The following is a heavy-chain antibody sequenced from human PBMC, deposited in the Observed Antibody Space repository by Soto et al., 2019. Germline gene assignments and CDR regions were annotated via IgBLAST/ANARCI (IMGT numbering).Heavy chain of an antibody. V-gene: IGHV1-69*01. CDR1: GGTFSSYS. D-gene: IGHD1-26*01. CDR3: ARDGGMHSGGIDY. CDR2: IIPIFGTA. J-gene: IGHJ4*02. Sequence: QVQLVQSGAEVKKPGSSVKVSCKASGGTFSSYSINWVRQAPGQGLEWMGEIIPIFGTANYAQKLQGRVTITADEATSTAYMELSSLRSEDTAVYYCARDGGMHSGGIDYWGQGTLVTVSS.